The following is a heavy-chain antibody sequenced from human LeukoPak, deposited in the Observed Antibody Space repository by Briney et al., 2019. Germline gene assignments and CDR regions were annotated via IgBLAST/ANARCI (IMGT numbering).Heavy chain of an antibody. CDR2: IKQDGSEK. CDR1: GFTFSNYW. CDR3: ARDWGAYSSIQN. D-gene: IGHD6-13*01. J-gene: IGHJ1*01. V-gene: IGHV3-7*01. Sequence: PGGSLRLSCAASGFTFSNYWMSWVRQAPGKGLEWVANIKQDGSEKYYVNSVKGRFTISRDNAKNSLYLQMNSLRAEDTAIYYCARDWGAYSSIQNWGQGTLVTVSS.